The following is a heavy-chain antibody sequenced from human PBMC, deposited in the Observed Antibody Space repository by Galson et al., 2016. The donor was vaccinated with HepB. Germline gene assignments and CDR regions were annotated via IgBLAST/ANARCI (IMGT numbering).Heavy chain of an antibody. D-gene: IGHD3-3*01. CDR1: GYTFTSYN. V-gene: IGHV1-18*04. J-gene: IGHJ4*02. CDR2: IHPYNANT. CDR3: ARDPNWPLSGTYNY. Sequence: SVKVSCKASGYTFTSYNINWVRQAPGQGLEWIGWIHPYNANTKFAPKFEGRVTMTTDTSTSTAYLELRGLSSDDTAVYFCARDPNWPLSGTYNYWGQGTLVTVSS.